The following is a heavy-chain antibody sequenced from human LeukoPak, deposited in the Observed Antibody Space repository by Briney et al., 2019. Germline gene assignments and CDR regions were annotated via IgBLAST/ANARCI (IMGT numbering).Heavy chain of an antibody. Sequence: GASVKVSCKVSGYTLTELSMHWVRQAPGKGLEWMGGFDPEDGETIYVQKFQGRVTMTEDTSTDTAYMELNSLRSDDTAVYYCATDPGETVPAAKGPRGDYCYGMDVWGQGTTVTVSS. V-gene: IGHV1-24*01. D-gene: IGHD2-2*01. CDR2: FDPEDGET. CDR1: GYTLTELS. CDR3: ATDPGETVPAAKGPRGDYCYGMDV. J-gene: IGHJ6*02.